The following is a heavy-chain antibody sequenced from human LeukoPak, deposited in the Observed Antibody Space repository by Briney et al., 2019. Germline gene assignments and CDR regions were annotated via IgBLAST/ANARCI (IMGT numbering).Heavy chain of an antibody. CDR2: ISAYYGNT. Sequence: ASVKVSCKASGYTFTSYDISWVRQAPGQGLEWMGWISAYYGNTTYAQKFQGRVTMTTDTSTSTAYMELRSLRSDDTAVYYCARDPNAMVTSLFDYWGQGTLVTVSS. CDR3: ARDPNAMVTSLFDY. V-gene: IGHV1-18*01. J-gene: IGHJ4*02. D-gene: IGHD5-18*01. CDR1: GYTFTSYD.